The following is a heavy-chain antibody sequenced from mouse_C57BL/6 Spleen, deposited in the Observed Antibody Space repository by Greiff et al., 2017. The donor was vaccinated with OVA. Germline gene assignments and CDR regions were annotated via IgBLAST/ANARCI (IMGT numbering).Heavy chain of an antibody. CDR1: GYTFTSYW. J-gene: IGHJ2*01. V-gene: IGHV1-69*01. D-gene: IGHD2-4*01. CDR3: ARLGDYDFDY. CDR2: IDPSDSYT. Sequence: QVQLKESGAELVMPGASVKLSCKASGYTFTSYWMHWVKQRPGQGLEWIGEIDPSDSYTNYNQKFKGKSTLTVDKSSSTAYMQLSSLTSEDSAVYYCARLGDYDFDYWGQGTTLTVSS.